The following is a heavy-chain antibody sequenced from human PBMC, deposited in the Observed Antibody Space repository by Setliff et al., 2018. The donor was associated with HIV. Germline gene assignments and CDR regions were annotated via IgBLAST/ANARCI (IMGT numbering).Heavy chain of an antibody. V-gene: IGHV3-66*02. D-gene: IGHD3-10*01. CDR1: EVSVSGHY. CDR2: TFAGGST. CDR3: ARENRFYASGSHYAEWGFDH. J-gene: IGHJ5*02. Sequence: GGSLRLSCAASEVSVSGHYMGWARQTPGKGLEWVSVTFAGGSTDYADSVKGRFTVSRDHSTNTLNLQMNSLRVEDTGIYYCARENRFYASGSHYAEWGFDHWGQGVLVTVSS.